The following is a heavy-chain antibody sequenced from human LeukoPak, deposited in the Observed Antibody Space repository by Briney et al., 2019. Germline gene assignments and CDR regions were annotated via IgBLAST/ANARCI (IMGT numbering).Heavy chain of an antibody. V-gene: IGHV3-33*06. Sequence: PGRSLRLSCAASGFTFSSYGMHWVRQAPGKGLEWVAVIWYDGSNKYYADSVKGRFTTSRDNSKNTLYLQMNSLRAEDTAVYYCAKSSHLGVTVTADYWGQGTLVTVSS. D-gene: IGHD4-17*01. CDR2: IWYDGSNK. CDR1: GFTFSSYG. CDR3: AKSSHLGVTVTADY. J-gene: IGHJ4*02.